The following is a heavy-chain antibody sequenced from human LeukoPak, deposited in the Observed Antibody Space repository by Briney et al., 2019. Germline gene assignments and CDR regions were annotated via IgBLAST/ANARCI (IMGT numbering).Heavy chain of an antibody. V-gene: IGHV4-4*02. CDR1: GFTFSSYSM. CDR2: IYHSGST. Sequence: PGGSLRLSCAASGFTFSSYSMNWVRQPPGKGLEWIGEIYHSGSTNYNPSLKSRVTISVDKSKNQFSLKLSSVTAADTAIYYCASARWDYWGQGTMVTVSS. CDR3: ASARWDY. J-gene: IGHJ4*02.